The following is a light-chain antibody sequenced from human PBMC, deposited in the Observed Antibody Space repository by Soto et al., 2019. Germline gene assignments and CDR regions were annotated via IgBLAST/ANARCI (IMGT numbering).Light chain of an antibody. CDR1: QSVSSNS. V-gene: IGKV3-20*01. CDR2: GAF. CDR3: LQYGTPSYT. J-gene: IGKJ2*01. Sequence: EIVLTQSPGTLSLSPGERASLSCRASQSVSSNSLAWYQHKPGQPPRLLISGAFSKATGIPDRFSGSGSEIDFTHNISRLEPEDFSVYYCLQYGTPSYTVGQGPNLEI.